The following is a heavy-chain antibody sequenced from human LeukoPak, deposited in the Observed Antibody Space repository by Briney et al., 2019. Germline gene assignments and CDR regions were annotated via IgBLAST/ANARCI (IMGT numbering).Heavy chain of an antibody. CDR2: ISNNGGYT. J-gene: IGHJ4*02. CDR1: GFTFSSSA. D-gene: IGHD3-16*01. Sequence: GGSLRLSCAASGFTFSSSAMSWVRQAPGKGLEWVSAISNNGGYTYYADSVQGRFTISRDNSKSTLCLQMNSLRAEDTAVYYCAKVFWGWILDDTLNFDYWGQGTLVTVSS. CDR3: AKVFWGWILDDTLNFDY. V-gene: IGHV3-23*01.